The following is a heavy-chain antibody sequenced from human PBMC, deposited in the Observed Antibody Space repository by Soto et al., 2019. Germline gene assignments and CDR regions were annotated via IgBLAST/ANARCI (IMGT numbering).Heavy chain of an antibody. CDR1: GYTFTSYG. V-gene: IGHV1-18*01. D-gene: IGHD6-13*01. J-gene: IGHJ5*02. CDR2: ISAYNGNT. Sequence: ASVKVSCKASGYTFTSYGISWARQAPGQGLEWMGWISAYNGNTNYAQKLQGRVTMTTDTSTSTAYMELRSLRSDDTAVYYCARAYGSSWYLLWFDPWGQGTLVTVSS. CDR3: ARAYGSSWYLLWFDP.